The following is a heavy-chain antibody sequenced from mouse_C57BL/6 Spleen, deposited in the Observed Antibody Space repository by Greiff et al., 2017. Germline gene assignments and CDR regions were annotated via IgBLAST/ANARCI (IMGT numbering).Heavy chain of an antibody. CDR3: ARRDYYGSSYVDY. D-gene: IGHD1-1*01. V-gene: IGHV1-54*01. Sequence: LVESGAELVRPGTSVKVSCKASGYAFTNYLIEWVKQRPGQGLEWIGVINPGSGGTNYNEKFKGKATLTADKSSSTAYMQLSSLTSEDSAVYFCARRDYYGSSYVDYWGQGTTLTVSS. CDR2: INPGSGGT. CDR1: GYAFTNYL. J-gene: IGHJ2*01.